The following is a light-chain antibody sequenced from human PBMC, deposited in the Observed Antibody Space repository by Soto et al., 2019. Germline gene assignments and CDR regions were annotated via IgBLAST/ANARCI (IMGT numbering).Light chain of an antibody. CDR1: SSNIGSNK. CDR2: TNN. V-gene: IGLV1-47*01. CDR3: AAWDNSLSGYV. Sequence: QLVLTQPPSASGTPGQRVTISCSGSSSNIGSNKVFWYQQFPGTAPKHLIYTNNQRPSGVPDRFSGSKSGTSASLAISGLRSEDEADYYCAAWDNSLSGYVFGTGTKLTVL. J-gene: IGLJ1*01.